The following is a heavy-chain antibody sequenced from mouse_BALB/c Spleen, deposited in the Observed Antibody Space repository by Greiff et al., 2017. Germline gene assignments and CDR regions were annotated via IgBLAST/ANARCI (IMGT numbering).Heavy chain of an antibody. J-gene: IGHJ1*01. CDR2: ISDGGSYT. CDR1: GFTFSDYY. CDR3: ARGGYRYGWYCDV. V-gene: IGHV5-4*02. Sequence: EVMLVESGGGLVKPGGSLKLSCAASGFTFSDYYMYWVRQTPEKRLEWVATISDGGSYTYYPDSVKGRFTISRDNAKNNLYLQMSSLKSEDTAMYYCARGGYRYGWYCDVWGAGTTVTVSS. D-gene: IGHD2-14*01.